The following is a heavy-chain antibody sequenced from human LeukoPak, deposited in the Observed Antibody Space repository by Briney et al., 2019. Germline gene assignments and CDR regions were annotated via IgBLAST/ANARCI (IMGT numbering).Heavy chain of an antibody. V-gene: IGHV6-1*01. J-gene: IGHJ4*02. D-gene: IGHD3-10*01. CDR1: GGSVCSNSTT. CDR3: ARGSIIRGVPFDY. Sequence: SQTLSLTCAISGGSVCSNSTTWNWIRQSPSRGLEWLGRTWYRSKWYNEYTVSVKSQITINPDTSKKQFSLQLDSVTPEDTAVYYCARGSIIRGVPFDYWGQGTLVTVSS. CDR2: TWYRSKWYN.